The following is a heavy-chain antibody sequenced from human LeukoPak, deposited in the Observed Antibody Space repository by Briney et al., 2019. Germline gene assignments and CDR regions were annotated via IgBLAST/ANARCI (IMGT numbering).Heavy chain of an antibody. CDR2: ISYDGSNK. D-gene: IGHD1-26*01. J-gene: IGHJ4*02. CDR1: GFTFSSYA. V-gene: IGHV3-30*04. Sequence: GGSLRLSCAASGFTFSSYAMHWVRQAPGKGLEWVAVISYDGSNKYYADSVKGRFTISRDNSKNTLYLQMNSLRAEDTAVYYCASAEWELLYFDYWGQGTLVAVSS. CDR3: ASAEWELLYFDY.